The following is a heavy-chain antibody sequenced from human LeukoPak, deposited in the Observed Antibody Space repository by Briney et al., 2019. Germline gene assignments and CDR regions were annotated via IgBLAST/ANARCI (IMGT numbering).Heavy chain of an antibody. V-gene: IGHV4-39*01. CDR1: GGSISSSSAY. CDR2: IYYSKNT. CDR3: VSPRGFSYGYFDY. D-gene: IGHD5-18*01. J-gene: IGHJ4*02. Sequence: PSETVFLTCSVSGGSISSSSAYWGWIRQPPGKGLEWIGSIYYSKNTYYNPSLKSRVTISADTSKNQFSLTLGSVSATDTAVYYCVSPRGFSYGYFDYWGQGTLVTVSS.